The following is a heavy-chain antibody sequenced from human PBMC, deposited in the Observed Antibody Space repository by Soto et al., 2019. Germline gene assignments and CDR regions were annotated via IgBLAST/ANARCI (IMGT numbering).Heavy chain of an antibody. J-gene: IGHJ6*03. Sequence: GGSLRLSCAASGFTFSSYAMSWVRQAPGKGLEWVSAISGSGGSTYYADSVKGRFTISRDNSKNTLYLQMNSLRAEDTAVYYCAKSNYGSGSVDYYYYYMDVWGKGTTVTVSS. CDR2: ISGSGGST. CDR1: GFTFSSYA. CDR3: AKSNYGSGSVDYYYYYMDV. V-gene: IGHV3-23*01. D-gene: IGHD3-10*01.